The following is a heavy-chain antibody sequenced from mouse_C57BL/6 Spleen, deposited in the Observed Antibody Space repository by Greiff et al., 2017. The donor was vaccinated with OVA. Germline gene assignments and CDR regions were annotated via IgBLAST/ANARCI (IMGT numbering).Heavy chain of an antibody. CDR3: ARSVDSSGYRYFDD. V-gene: IGHV1-75*01. Sequence: VQLQQSGPELVKPGASVKISCKASGYTFTDYYINWVKQRPGQGLEWIGWIFPGSGSTYYNEEFKGKATLTVDKASSTAYMLLSSLTSEDSAVYFCARSVDSSGYRYFDDWGKGTTLTVSS. CDR2: IFPGSGST. J-gene: IGHJ2*01. CDR1: GYTFTDYY. D-gene: IGHD3-2*02.